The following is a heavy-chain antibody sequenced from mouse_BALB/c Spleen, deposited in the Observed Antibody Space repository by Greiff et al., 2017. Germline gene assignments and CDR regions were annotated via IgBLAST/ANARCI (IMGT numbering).Heavy chain of an antibody. D-gene: IGHD2-10*01. Sequence: EVMLVESGGGLVQPGGSRKLSCAASGFTFSSFGMHWVRQAPEKGLEWVAYISSGSSTIYYADTVKGRFTISRDNPKNTLFLQMTSLRSEDTAMYYCARSVAYYGNYDAMDYWGQGTSVTVSS. CDR1: GFTFSSFG. J-gene: IGHJ4*01. CDR2: ISSGSSTI. CDR3: ARSVAYYGNYDAMDY. V-gene: IGHV5-17*02.